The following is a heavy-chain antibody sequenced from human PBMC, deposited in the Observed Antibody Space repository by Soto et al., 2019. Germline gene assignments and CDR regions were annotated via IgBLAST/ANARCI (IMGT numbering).Heavy chain of an antibody. Sequence: QVQLQESGPGLVKPSQTLSLTCTVSGGSISSGGYYWSWIRQHPGKGLEWIGYIYYSGSTYYNPPLNSRVTIAEDTSKNHSSLKLSSVTAEDTAVYYCASDAGLLWFGALPVWFAPWGQGTLVTVSS. CDR2: IYYSGST. CDR1: GGSISSGGYY. J-gene: IGHJ5*02. V-gene: IGHV4-31*03. CDR3: ASDAGLLWFGALPVWFAP. D-gene: IGHD3-10*01.